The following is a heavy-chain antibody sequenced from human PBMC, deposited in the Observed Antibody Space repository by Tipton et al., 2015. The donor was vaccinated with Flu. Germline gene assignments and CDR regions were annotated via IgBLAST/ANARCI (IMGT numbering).Heavy chain of an antibody. CDR2: IYSGGST. CDR3: ARGPTCYGDYVECYYFDY. V-gene: IGHV3-53*04. CDR1: GFTVSSNY. D-gene: IGHD4-17*01. Sequence: SLRLSCAASGFTVSSNYMSWVRQAPGKGLEWVSVIYSGGSTYYADSVKGRLTISRHNSKNTLYLQMNSLRAEDTAVYYCARGPTCYGDYVECYYFDYWGQGTLVTVSS. J-gene: IGHJ4*02.